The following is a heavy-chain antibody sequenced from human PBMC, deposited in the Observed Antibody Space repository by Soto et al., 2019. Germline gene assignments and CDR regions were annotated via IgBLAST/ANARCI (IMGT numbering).Heavy chain of an antibody. J-gene: IGHJ3*02. CDR3: ARHSSSWVGGRLFSAFDI. Sequence: SETLCLTCTVSGGSISSGDYYWHWIRQPPGKGLECIGYIYYSGSTYYNPSLKSRVTISVDTSKNQFSLKLSSVTAADTAVYYCARHSSSWVGGRLFSAFDIWGQGTMVTVSS. V-gene: IGHV4-30-4*01. D-gene: IGHD6-13*01. CDR1: GGSISSGDYY. CDR2: IYYSGST.